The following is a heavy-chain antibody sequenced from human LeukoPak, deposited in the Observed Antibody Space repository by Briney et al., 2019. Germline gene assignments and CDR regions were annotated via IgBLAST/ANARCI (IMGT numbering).Heavy chain of an antibody. D-gene: IGHD3-10*01. CDR3: ARRYYYGSGSYYSYFDY. CDR2: IYPGDSDT. V-gene: IGHV5-51*01. CDR1: GYSFTSYW. J-gene: IGHJ4*02. Sequence: GESLKISCKGSGYSFTSYWIGWVRQVPGKGLEWMGIIYPGDSDTRYSPSFQGQVTISADKSISTAYLQWSSLKASDTAMYYCARRYYYGSGSYYSYFDYWGQGTLVTVSS.